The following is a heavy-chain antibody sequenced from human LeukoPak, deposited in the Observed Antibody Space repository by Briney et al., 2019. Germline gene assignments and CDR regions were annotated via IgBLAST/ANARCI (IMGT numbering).Heavy chain of an antibody. J-gene: IGHJ5*02. V-gene: IGHV4-34*01. CDR1: GGSIRSYY. Sequence: SETLSLTCTVSGGSIRSYYWSWIRQPPGKGLEWIGEINHSGSTNYNPSLKSRVTISVDTSKNQFSLKLSSVTAADTAVYYCARGLVSPAHSSWYYYNPHKKNWFDPWGQGTLVTVSS. D-gene: IGHD6-13*01. CDR2: INHSGST. CDR3: ARGLVSPAHSSWYYYNPHKKNWFDP.